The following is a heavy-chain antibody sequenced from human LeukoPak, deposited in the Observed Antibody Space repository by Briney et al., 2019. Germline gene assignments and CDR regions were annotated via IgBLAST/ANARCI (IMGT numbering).Heavy chain of an antibody. CDR2: ISSSSSYI. V-gene: IGHV3-21*01. CDR1: GFTFSNYG. Sequence: GGSLRLSCAASGFTFSNYGMSWVRQAPGKGLEWVSSISSSSSYIYYAESVKGRFTMSRDNAKNSLYLQMNSLRAEDTAVYYCARATTYDILTGYFDYWGQGTLVTVPS. D-gene: IGHD3-9*01. J-gene: IGHJ4*02. CDR3: ARATTYDILTGYFDY.